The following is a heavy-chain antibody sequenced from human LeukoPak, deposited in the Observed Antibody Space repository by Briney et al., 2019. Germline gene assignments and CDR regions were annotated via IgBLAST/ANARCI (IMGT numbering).Heavy chain of an antibody. CDR1: GGSISSYY. CDR3: ARYGFTGGYYFLDY. V-gene: IGHV4-59*08. Sequence: SETLPLTCTVSGGSISSYYWSWIRQPPGRGLEWIGYIYYSGSTNYNPSLKSRVTISVDTSKNQFSLKLSSVTAADTAVYYCARYGFTGGYYFLDYWGQGTLVTVSS. CDR2: IYYSGST. J-gene: IGHJ4*02. D-gene: IGHD3-22*01.